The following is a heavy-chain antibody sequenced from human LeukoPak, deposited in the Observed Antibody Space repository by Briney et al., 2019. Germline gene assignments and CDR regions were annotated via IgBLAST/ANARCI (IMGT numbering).Heavy chain of an antibody. V-gene: IGHV3-7*01. Sequence: GGSLRLSCAASGLTLSRYWMTWVRQAPGKGLEWVANINQDGNKKYYVDSVKGRFTISRDNATNSLYLQMNSLRVEGTAVYYCAEGTTGWGQGTLVTVSS. CDR2: INQDGNKK. D-gene: IGHD1-1*01. J-gene: IGHJ1*01. CDR1: GLTLSRYW. CDR3: AEGTTG.